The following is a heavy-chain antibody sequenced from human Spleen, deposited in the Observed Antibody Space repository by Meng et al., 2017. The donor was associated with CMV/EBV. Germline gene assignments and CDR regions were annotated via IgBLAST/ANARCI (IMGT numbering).Heavy chain of an antibody. V-gene: IGHV4-30-4*08. Sequence: SETLSLTCSVSGGSIRSGDHYWSWIRQPPGKGLEWIGYIFYTGTTYYNPSLTSRVTISVNTSKNHFSLQLRSVTAADTAVYYCARDRQWLVPGNGAGVPKPQYYFDYWGQGTLVTVSS. D-gene: IGHD6-19*01. CDR3: ARDRQWLVPGNGAGVPKPQYYFDY. CDR1: GGSIRSGDHY. J-gene: IGHJ4*02. CDR2: IFYTGTT.